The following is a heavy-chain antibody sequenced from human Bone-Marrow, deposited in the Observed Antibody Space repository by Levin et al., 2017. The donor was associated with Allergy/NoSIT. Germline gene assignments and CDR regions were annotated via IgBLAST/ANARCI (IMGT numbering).Heavy chain of an antibody. J-gene: IGHJ4*02. V-gene: IGHV3-48*01. CDR2: INSSSGTI. CDR3: VRGLPDY. CDR1: GFTFSSYS. Sequence: GGSLRLSCATSGFTFSSYSMNWVRQAPGKGLEWVSYINSSSGTIYYADSVKGRFTISRDNAKKSLYLQMSSLRVEDTDVYYCVRGLPDYWGQGTLVTVSS.